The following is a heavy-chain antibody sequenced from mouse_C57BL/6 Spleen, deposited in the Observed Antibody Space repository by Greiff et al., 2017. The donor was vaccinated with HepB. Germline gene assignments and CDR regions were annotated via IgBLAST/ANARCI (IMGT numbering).Heavy chain of an antibody. CDR1: GFTFSDYG. D-gene: IGHD2-3*01. CDR2: ISSGGSTI. Sequence: EVQGVESGGGLVKPGGSLKLSCAASGFTFSDYGMHWVRQAPEKGLEWVAYISSGGSTIYYADTVKGRFTISRDNAKNTLSLQMTSLRSEDAAMYYCARGGYYEGEDYFDYWGQGTTLTVSS. J-gene: IGHJ2*01. CDR3: ARGGYYEGEDYFDY. V-gene: IGHV5-17*01.